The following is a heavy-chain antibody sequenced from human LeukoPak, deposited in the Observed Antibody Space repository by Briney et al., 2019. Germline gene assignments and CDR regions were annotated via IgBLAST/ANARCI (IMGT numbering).Heavy chain of an antibody. Sequence: SETLSLTCAVYGGSFSGYYWSWIRQPPGKGLEWIGEINHRGSTNYNPSLKSRVTISVDTSKNQFSLKLSSVTAADTAVYYCARGVLGYYYYYYMDVWGKGTTVTVSS. CDR2: INHRGST. V-gene: IGHV4-34*01. J-gene: IGHJ6*03. CDR1: GGSFSGYY. D-gene: IGHD3-16*01. CDR3: ARGVLGYYYYYYMDV.